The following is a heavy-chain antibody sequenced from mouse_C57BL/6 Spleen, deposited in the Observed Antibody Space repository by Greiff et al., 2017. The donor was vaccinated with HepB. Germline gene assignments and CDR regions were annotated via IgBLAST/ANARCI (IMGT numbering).Heavy chain of an antibody. CDR2: IDPSDSYT. CDR1: GYTFTSYW. J-gene: IGHJ3*01. CDR3: ARSDDVYSCFAY. V-gene: IGHV1-50*01. D-gene: IGHD2-3*01. Sequence: QVQLQQPGAELVKPGASVKLSCKASGYTFTSYWMQWVKQRPGQGLEWIGEIDPSDSYTNYNQKFKGKATLTVDTSSSTAYMQLLRLTSEDSAVYYCARSDDVYSCFAYWGQGTLVTVSA.